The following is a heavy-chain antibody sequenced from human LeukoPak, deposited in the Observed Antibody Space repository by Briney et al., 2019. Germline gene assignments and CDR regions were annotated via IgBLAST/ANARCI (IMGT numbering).Heavy chain of an antibody. J-gene: IGHJ6*03. CDR1: GYTFTNYD. Sequence: ASVKVSCKASGYTFTNYDINWVRQATGQGLEWMGWMNPNSGNTGYGQKFQGRVTMTRNTSISTAYMELSSLRSEDTAVYYCARGARYRGYMDVWGKGTTVTISS. D-gene: IGHD1-14*01. CDR3: ARGARYRGYMDV. V-gene: IGHV1-8*02. CDR2: MNPNSGNT.